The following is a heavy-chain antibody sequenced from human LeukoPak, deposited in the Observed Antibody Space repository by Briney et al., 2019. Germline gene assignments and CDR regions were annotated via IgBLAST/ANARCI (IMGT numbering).Heavy chain of an antibody. D-gene: IGHD6-13*01. V-gene: IGHV1-2*02. CDR3: ARDLLGKAAAVWDY. CDR1: RYTFTSYA. CDR2: INPNSGGT. Sequence: ASVKVSCKASRYTFTSYAMNWVRQAPGQGLEWMGWINPNSGGTNYAQKFQGRVTMTRDTSISTAYMELSRLRSDDTAVYYCARDLLGKAAAVWDYWGQGTLVTVSS. J-gene: IGHJ4*02.